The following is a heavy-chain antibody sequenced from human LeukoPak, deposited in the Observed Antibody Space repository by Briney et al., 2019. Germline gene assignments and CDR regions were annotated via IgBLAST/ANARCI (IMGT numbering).Heavy chain of an antibody. Sequence: PGGSLRLSCAASGFTFSSFGMHWVRQSPGKGLEWVAVISYDGSTKYYSDSVKGRFTFSRDNPKNTLYLQMDSLRADDTAVYYCAKGYYSIFDWGQGTLVTVSS. V-gene: IGHV3-30*18. J-gene: IGHJ4*02. CDR1: GFTFSSFG. CDR2: ISYDGSTK. CDR3: AKGYYSIFD. D-gene: IGHD3-10*01.